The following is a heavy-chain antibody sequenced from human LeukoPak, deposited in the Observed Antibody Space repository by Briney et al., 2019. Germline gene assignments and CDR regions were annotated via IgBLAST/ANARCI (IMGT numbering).Heavy chain of an antibody. D-gene: IGHD5-12*01. CDR3: ARGGYSGYDFDY. J-gene: IGHJ4*02. V-gene: IGHV3-23*01. CDR2: ISGSGGST. Sequence: GGSLRLSCAASRFTFSSYAMSWVRQAPGKGLEWVSAISGSGGSTYYADSVKGRFTISRDNSKSTLYLQMNSLRAEDTAVYYCARGGYSGYDFDYWGQGTLVTVSS. CDR1: RFTFSSYA.